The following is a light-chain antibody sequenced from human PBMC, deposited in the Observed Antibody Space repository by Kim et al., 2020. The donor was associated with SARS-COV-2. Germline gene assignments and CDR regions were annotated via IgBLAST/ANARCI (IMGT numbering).Light chain of an antibody. J-gene: IGKJ5*01. CDR2: AAS. Sequence: SPGGRATLSCRASQSVFSHYLAWYQHKPGQAPRLLIYAASTRAAGVADRFSGSGSGTDFTLTINRLEPEDFAIYFCQQHGNSPITFGQGTRLEIK. V-gene: IGKV3-20*01. CDR1: QSVFSHY. CDR3: QQHGNSPIT.